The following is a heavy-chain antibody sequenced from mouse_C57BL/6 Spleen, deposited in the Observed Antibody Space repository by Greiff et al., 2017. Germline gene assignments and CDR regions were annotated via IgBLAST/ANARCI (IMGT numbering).Heavy chain of an antibody. J-gene: IGHJ4*01. CDR3: ARRRRLDYYAMDY. CDR2: IYPRDGST. D-gene: IGHD4-1*01. V-gene: IGHV1-85*01. CDR1: GYTFTSYD. Sequence: VHLVESGPELVKPGASVKLSCKASGYTFTSYDINWVKQRPGQGLEWIGWIYPRDGSTKYNEKFKGKATLTVDTSSSTAYMELHSLTSEDSAVYFCARRRRLDYYAMDYWGQGTSVTVSS.